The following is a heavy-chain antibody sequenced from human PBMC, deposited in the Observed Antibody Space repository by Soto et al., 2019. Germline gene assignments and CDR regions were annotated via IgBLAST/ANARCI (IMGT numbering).Heavy chain of an antibody. J-gene: IGHJ4*02. Sequence: GGSLRLSCAASGFTFSSYGMHWVRQAPGKGLEWVAVISYDGSTKYYADSVKGRFTISRDNSKNTLYLQMNSLRAEDTAVYYCAKEGYDFWSGYLFDYWGQGTLVTVSS. CDR3: AKEGYDFWSGYLFDY. V-gene: IGHV3-30*18. D-gene: IGHD3-3*01. CDR2: ISYDGSTK. CDR1: GFTFSSYG.